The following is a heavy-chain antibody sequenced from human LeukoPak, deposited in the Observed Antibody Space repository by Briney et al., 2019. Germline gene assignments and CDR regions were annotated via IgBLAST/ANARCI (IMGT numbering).Heavy chain of an antibody. Sequence: ASETLPLTCTVSGGSISSYYWSWIRQPAGKGLEWIGRIYTSGSTNYNPSLKSRVTMSVDTSKNQFSLKLSSVTAADTAVYYCARLYRYYDYVWGSADAFDIWGQGTMVTVSS. V-gene: IGHV4-4*07. CDR1: GGSISSYY. CDR3: ARLYRYYDYVWGSADAFDI. D-gene: IGHD3-16*01. J-gene: IGHJ3*02. CDR2: IYTSGST.